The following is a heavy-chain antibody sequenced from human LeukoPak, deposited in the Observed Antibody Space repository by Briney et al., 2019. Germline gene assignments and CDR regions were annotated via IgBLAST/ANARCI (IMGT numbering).Heavy chain of an antibody. CDR2: ISDRGGRT. Sequence: PGGSLRLSCAASGFTFSNYAMTWVRQAPGKGLEWVSAISDRGGRTYYADSVKGRFSISRDKSKNTVHLQMNSLRAEDTAVYYCAKDGSGWYHDYWGQGTLVTVSS. CDR3: AKDGSGWYHDY. D-gene: IGHD6-19*01. CDR1: GFTFSNYA. J-gene: IGHJ4*02. V-gene: IGHV3-23*01.